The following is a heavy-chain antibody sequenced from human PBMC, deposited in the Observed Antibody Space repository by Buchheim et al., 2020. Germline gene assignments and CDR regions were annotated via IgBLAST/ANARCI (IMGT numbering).Heavy chain of an antibody. V-gene: IGHV4-30-2*01. D-gene: IGHD1-1*01. Sequence: QLQLQESGSGLVKPSQTLSLTCAVSGGSISSGGYSWSWIRQPPGRGLEWIGYIYHSGSAYYNPSLKSRVTLSVDRSKHQVSLTLSSLTAADTAVYYCARTSSFNWNWFDPWGQGTL. CDR1: GGSISSGGYS. CDR2: IYHSGSA. CDR3: ARTSSFNWNWFDP. J-gene: IGHJ5*02.